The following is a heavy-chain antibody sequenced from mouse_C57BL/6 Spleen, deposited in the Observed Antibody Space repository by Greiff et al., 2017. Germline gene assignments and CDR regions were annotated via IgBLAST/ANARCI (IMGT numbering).Heavy chain of an antibody. V-gene: IGHV1-82*01. D-gene: IGHD2-4*01. Sequence: QVQLQQSGPELVKPGASVKISCKASGYAFSSSWMNWVKQRPGKGLEWIGRIYPGDGDTNYNGKFKGKATLTADKSSSTAYMQLSSLTSEDSAVXFCARWEYDYDGGFAYWGQGTLVTVSA. CDR3: ARWEYDYDGGFAY. CDR2: IYPGDGDT. J-gene: IGHJ3*01. CDR1: GYAFSSSW.